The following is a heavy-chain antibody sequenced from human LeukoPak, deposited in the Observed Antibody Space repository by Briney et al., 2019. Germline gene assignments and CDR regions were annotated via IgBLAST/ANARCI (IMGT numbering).Heavy chain of an antibody. D-gene: IGHD6-13*01. CDR1: GFTFSNYW. CDR3: ASASSHRIAAGGDY. V-gene: IGHV3-74*01. Sequence: VGSLRLSCAASGFTFSNYWMHWVRQAPGKGLVWVSRINSDGSSRNYADSVKGRFTISRDNAKNTLYLQMNSLRAEDTAVYYCASASSHRIAAGGDYWGQGTLVTVSS. J-gene: IGHJ4*02. CDR2: INSDGSSR.